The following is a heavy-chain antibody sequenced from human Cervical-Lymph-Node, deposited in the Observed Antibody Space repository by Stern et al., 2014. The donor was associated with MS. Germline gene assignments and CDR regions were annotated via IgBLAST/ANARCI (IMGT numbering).Heavy chain of an antibody. D-gene: IGHD1-26*01. Sequence: QMQLVQSGAEVKKPGSSVKVSCKVSGGTFSSYTLNWVRQAPGQGLEWMGAIIPIFATTNYAQRFQGKVTITADGSTSTAYMEVSSLRSEDTAVYYCAREGIPGAGGTFDNWGQGTLVIVSS. J-gene: IGHJ4*02. CDR3: AREGIPGAGGTFDN. V-gene: IGHV1-69*01. CDR2: IIPIFATT. CDR1: GGTFSSYT.